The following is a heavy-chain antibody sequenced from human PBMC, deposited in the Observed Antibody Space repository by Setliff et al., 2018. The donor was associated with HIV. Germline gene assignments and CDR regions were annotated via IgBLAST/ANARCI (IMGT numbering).Heavy chain of an antibody. V-gene: IGHV4-39*07. CDR2: IYYSGST. Sequence: NPSETLSLTCTVSGDSFSSNTNHWGWIRQPPGKGLEWIGSIYYSGSTNYNPSLKSRVTISVDTSKNQFSLKLNSVTAADSAVYYCARAPSNGWYPDAFDIWGQGTMVTV. J-gene: IGHJ3*02. CDR1: GDSFSSNTNH. CDR3: ARAPSNGWYPDAFDI. D-gene: IGHD6-19*01.